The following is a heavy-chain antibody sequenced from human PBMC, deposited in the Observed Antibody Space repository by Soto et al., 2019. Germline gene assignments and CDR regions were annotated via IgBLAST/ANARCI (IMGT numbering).Heavy chain of an antibody. CDR1: GYTFTSYG. Sequence: QVQLVQSGAEVKKPGTSVKVSCKASGYTFTSYGITWVRQAPGQGLEWMGWISAYNGNTIYAQRVQGRVTMTTDTSPSKAYMELRSLRSDDTGVYSCARDWRYSSGSYHSQSAYYWGQGTLVTVSS. J-gene: IGHJ4*02. V-gene: IGHV1-18*01. D-gene: IGHD6-19*01. CDR3: ARDWRYSSGSYHSQSAYY. CDR2: ISAYNGNT.